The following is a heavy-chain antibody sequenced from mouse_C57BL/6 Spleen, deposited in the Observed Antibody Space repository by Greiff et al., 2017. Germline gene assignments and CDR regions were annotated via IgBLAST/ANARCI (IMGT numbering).Heavy chain of an antibody. J-gene: IGHJ3*01. Sequence: QVQLQQSGAELVRPGTSVKVSCKASGYAFTNYLIEWVKQRPGQGLEWIGVINPGSGGTNYNEKFKGKATLTADKSSSTAYMQLSSRTSEDSAVYFCARSITTVAPFAYWGQGTLVTVSA. CDR2: INPGSGGT. CDR3: ARSITTVAPFAY. D-gene: IGHD1-1*01. CDR1: GYAFTNYL. V-gene: IGHV1-54*01.